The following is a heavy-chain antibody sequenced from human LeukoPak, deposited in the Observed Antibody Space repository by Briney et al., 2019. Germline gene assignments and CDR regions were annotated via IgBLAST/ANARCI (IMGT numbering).Heavy chain of an antibody. V-gene: IGHV3-30*02. D-gene: IGHD5-24*01. J-gene: IGHJ4*02. Sequence: PGGSLRLSCAASGFTFSSYGMHWVRQAPGKGLEWVAFIRYDGSNKYYADSVKGRFTISRDNSKNTLYLQMNSLRAEDTAVYYCAKDNEMATIGGYFDYWGQGTLVTVSS. CDR3: AKDNEMATIGGYFDY. CDR2: IRYDGSNK. CDR1: GFTFSSYG.